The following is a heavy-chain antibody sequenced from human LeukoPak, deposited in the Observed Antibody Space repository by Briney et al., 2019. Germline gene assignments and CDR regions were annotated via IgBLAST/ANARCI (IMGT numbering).Heavy chain of an antibody. CDR2: IYYSGST. D-gene: IGHD3-22*01. CDR3: VTYYYGSSAPKRNY. CDR1: GASISSITYY. V-gene: IGHV4-39*01. Sequence: SETLSLTCTVSGASISSITYYWGWIRQPPGKGLEWIGSIYYSGSTYYTTSLKSRVTISIDTSNNQFSLKLTSVTAADTAVYYCVTYYYGSSAPKRNYWGQGILVTVSS. J-gene: IGHJ4*02.